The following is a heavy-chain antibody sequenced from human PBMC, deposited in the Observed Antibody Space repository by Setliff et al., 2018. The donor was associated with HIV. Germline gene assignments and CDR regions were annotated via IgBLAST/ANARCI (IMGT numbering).Heavy chain of an antibody. CDR3: ARGYASGSGSYYYDY. J-gene: IGHJ4*02. CDR2: VNPYSGNS. V-gene: IGHV1-8*02. CDR1: GYTFATYD. D-gene: IGHD2-15*01. Sequence: GASVKVSCKPSGYTFATYDINWVRQAAGQGLEWLGWVNPYSGNSGYAQKFHGRLTMTRDTSRGTAHMELRSLRSDDTAVYFRARGYASGSGSYYYDYWGQGTLVTVSS.